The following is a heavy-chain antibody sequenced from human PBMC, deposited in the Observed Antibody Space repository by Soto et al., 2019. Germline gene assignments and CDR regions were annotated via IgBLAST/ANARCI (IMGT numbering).Heavy chain of an antibody. Sequence: QVQLVQSGAEVKKPGASVKVSCKTSGYTFTRYDINWVRQATGQGLEWMGWMNPNSGNTGYAQKFQGRVTMTRNTSISTAYMELSSLRSEDTAVYYCVRGSFRILVRVVNFDYWGQGTPVTVSS. CDR1: GYTFTRYD. CDR3: VRGSFRILVRVVNFDY. J-gene: IGHJ4*02. V-gene: IGHV1-8*01. D-gene: IGHD3-10*01. CDR2: MNPNSGNT.